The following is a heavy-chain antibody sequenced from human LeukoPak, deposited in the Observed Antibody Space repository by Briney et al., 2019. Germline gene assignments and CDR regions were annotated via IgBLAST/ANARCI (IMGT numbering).Heavy chain of an antibody. CDR2: IYYSGST. V-gene: IGHV4-39*01. CDR3: AKIKSVTYYYDSSGYYYPNDDAFDI. J-gene: IGHJ3*02. CDR1: GGSISSYY. D-gene: IGHD3-22*01. Sequence: PSETLSLTCTVSGGSISSYYWGWIRQPPGKGLEWIGSIYYSGSTYYNPSLKSRVTISVDTSKNQFSLKLSSVTAADTAVYYCAKIKSVTYYYDSSGYYYPNDDAFDIWGQGTMVTVSS.